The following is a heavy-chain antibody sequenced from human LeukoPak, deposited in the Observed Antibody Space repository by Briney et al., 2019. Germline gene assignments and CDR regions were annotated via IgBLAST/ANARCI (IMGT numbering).Heavy chain of an antibody. CDR3: ARGGSYGDQARDNWFDP. Sequence: ASVKVSCKASGYTFTGYYMHWVRQAPGQGLEWMGRINPNSGGTSYAQKFEGRVTMTSDTSTGTAYMELSRLRSDDTAVYYCARGGSYGDQARDNWFDPWGQGTLVTVSS. CDR2: INPNSGGT. V-gene: IGHV1-2*06. CDR1: GYTFTGYY. J-gene: IGHJ5*02. D-gene: IGHD4-17*01.